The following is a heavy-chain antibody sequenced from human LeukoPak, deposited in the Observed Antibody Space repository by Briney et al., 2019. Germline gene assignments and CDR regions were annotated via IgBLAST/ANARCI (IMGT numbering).Heavy chain of an antibody. D-gene: IGHD3-22*01. Sequence: GGSLRLSCAASGFTFSSYGMSWVRQAPGKGLEWVSAISGSGGSTYYADSVKGRFTISRDNSKNTLYLQMNSLRAEDTAVYYCAKRGYYDSSGYLDYWGQGTLVTVSS. CDR3: AKRGYYDSSGYLDY. J-gene: IGHJ4*02. CDR1: GFTFSSYG. V-gene: IGHV3-23*01. CDR2: ISGSGGST.